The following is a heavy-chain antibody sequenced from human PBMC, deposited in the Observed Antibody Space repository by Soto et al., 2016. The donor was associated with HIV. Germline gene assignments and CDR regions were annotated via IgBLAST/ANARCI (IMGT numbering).Heavy chain of an antibody. V-gene: IGHV1-2*02. CDR1: GYIFTAYY. CDR2: INPNSGET. Sequence: QVQLVESGAQVKKPGASVKVFCKASGYIFTAYYIHWLRQAPGQGLEWVGWINPNSGETNYAQKFEDRVTMTSITSTSTVYMELSSLTSEDTAVYYCARDSPGIAEWGQGTLVTVSS. CDR3: ARDSPGIAE. D-gene: IGHD6-13*01. J-gene: IGHJ4*02.